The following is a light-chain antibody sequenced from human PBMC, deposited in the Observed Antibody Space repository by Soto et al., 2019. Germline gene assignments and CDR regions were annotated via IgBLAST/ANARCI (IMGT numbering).Light chain of an antibody. Sequence: QPVLTQPPSVSGAPGQRVTISCTGSSSNIGAGYDVHWYQQLPGTAPKLLIYGNSNRPSGVPDRFSGSKSGTSASLAITGLQAEDEADDYCRSYDSGLNGVIFGGGTKRTVL. CDR1: SSNIGAGYD. V-gene: IGLV1-40*01. CDR3: RSYDSGLNGVI. CDR2: GNS. J-gene: IGLJ2*01.